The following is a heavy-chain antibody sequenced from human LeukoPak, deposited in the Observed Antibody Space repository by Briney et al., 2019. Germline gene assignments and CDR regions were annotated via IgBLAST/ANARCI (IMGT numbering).Heavy chain of an antibody. V-gene: IGHV3-74*01. CDR3: ARDGGTTVTTFH. CDR2: INSDGSST. Sequence: PGGSLRLSCAASGFTFSSYWMHWVRQAPGKGLVWVSRINSDGSSTSYADSVKGRFTISRDNAKNTLYLQMNSLRAEDTAAYYCARDGGTTVTTFHWGQGTLVTVSS. J-gene: IGHJ4*02. D-gene: IGHD4-17*01. CDR1: GFTFSSYW.